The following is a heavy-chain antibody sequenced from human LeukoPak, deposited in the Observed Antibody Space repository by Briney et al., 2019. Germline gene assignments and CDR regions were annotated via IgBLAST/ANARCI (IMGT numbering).Heavy chain of an antibody. CDR3: ARVGQIGAVADY. Sequence: ASVKVSCKASGYTFTSYYMHWLRQAPGHGLEWMGIINPSGGSTDYAQKFQGRVTMIRDVSTSTVYMELSSLRSDDTAVYFCARVGQIGAVADYWGQGTLVTVSS. D-gene: IGHD6-13*01. V-gene: IGHV1-46*01. CDR2: INPSGGST. J-gene: IGHJ4*02. CDR1: GYTFTSYY.